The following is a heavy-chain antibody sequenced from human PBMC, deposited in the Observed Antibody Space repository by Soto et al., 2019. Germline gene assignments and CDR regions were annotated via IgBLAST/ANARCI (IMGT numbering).Heavy chain of an antibody. V-gene: IGHV6-1*01. Sequence: QVQLQQSGPGLVKPSQTLSLTCAISGDSVSSNSAAWNWIRQSPSRGLEWLGRTYYRSKWYNDYAVSVKSRRTINPDTSKSQFSLQLNSVTPEDTAVYFCARTLSSSAENWFDPWGQGTLVTVSS. CDR2: TYYRSKWYN. CDR3: ARTLSSSAENWFDP. D-gene: IGHD6-6*01. J-gene: IGHJ5*02. CDR1: GDSVSSNSAA.